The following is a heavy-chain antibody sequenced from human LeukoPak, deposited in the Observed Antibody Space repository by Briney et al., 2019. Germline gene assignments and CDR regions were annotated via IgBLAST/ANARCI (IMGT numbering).Heavy chain of an antibody. J-gene: IGHJ6*03. Sequence: GGSLRLSCAASGFTFSSYEMNWVRQAPGKGLEWVSYISSSGSTIYYADSVKGRFTISRDNAKSSLYLQMNSLRAEETAVYYCATVWDIVVVPAAMRFSHYYMDVWGKGTTVTISS. CDR2: ISSSGSTI. CDR3: ATVWDIVVVPAAMRFSHYYMDV. CDR1: GFTFSSYE. D-gene: IGHD2-2*01. V-gene: IGHV3-48*03.